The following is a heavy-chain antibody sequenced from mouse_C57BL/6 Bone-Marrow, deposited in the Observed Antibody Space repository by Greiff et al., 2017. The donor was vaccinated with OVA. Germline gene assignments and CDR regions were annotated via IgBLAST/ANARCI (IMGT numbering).Heavy chain of an antibody. CDR1: GYSFTGYY. J-gene: IGHJ4*01. CDR3: ARGGYYYGSSSYAMDY. D-gene: IGHD1-1*01. V-gene: IGHV1-42*01. Sequence: EVQLQQSGPELVKPGASVKISCKASGYSFTGYYMNWVKQSPEKSLEWIGEINPSTGGTTYNKKFKAKATLTVDKSSSTAYMQLKSLTSEDSAVYYCARGGYYYGSSSYAMDYWGQGTSVTVSS. CDR2: INPSTGGT.